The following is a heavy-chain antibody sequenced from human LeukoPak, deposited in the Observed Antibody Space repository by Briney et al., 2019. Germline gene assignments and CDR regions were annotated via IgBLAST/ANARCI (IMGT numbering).Heavy chain of an antibody. V-gene: IGHV4-39*07. J-gene: IGHJ5*02. Sequence: TSETLSLTCTVSGGSISSSSYYWGWIRQPPGKGLEWIGSIYYSGSTYYNPSLKSRVTISVDTSKNQFSLKLSSVTAADTAVYYCARGRIDNYDILTGFPDWFDPWGQGTLVTVSS. CDR2: IYYSGST. CDR1: GGSISSSSYY. CDR3: ARGRIDNYDILTGFPDWFDP. D-gene: IGHD3-9*01.